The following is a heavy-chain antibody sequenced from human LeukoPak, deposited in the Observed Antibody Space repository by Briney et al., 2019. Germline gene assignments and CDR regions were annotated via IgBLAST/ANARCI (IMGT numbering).Heavy chain of an antibody. CDR3: ARAGGSSSWNYYFDY. J-gene: IGHJ4*02. D-gene: IGHD6-13*01. V-gene: IGHV1-69*05. Sequence: GASVKVSCKASGGTFTIYAISWVRQAPGQGREWMGGIIPIFGTANYAQKFQGRVTITTDESTSTAYMELGSLRSEDTAVYYCARAGGSSSWNYYFDYWGQGTLVTVSS. CDR1: GGTFTIYA. CDR2: IIPIFGTA.